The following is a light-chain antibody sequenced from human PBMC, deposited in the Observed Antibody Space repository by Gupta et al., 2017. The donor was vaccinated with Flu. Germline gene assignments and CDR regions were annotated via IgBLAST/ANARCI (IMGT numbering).Light chain of an antibody. V-gene: IGLV2-14*01. CDR1: SSDVGGYNY. CDR2: EVN. Sequence: QSALTQPASVSGSPGQSITISCTGTSSDVGGYNYVSWYQQHPGKAPKLMIYEVNNRPSGVSNRFSGSTSGNTASLTISGLQAEDEADYYCSSYTSSSTVVFGGGTKLTVL. J-gene: IGLJ2*01. CDR3: SSYTSSSTVV.